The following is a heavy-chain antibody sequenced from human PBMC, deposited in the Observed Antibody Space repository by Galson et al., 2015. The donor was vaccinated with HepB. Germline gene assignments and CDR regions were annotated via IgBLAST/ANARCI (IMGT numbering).Heavy chain of an antibody. V-gene: IGHV3-21*01. CDR1: GFTFSSYS. CDR2: ISSSGTQI. CDR3: ARDAGRVAVAKEGAFDI. D-gene: IGHD6-19*01. J-gene: IGHJ3*02. Sequence: SLRLSCAASGFTFSSYSMNWVRQAPGKGLEWVSSISSSGTQIDYADSVRGLFTISRDNAKNSVFLQINSLRAEDTAVYFCARDAGRVAVAKEGAFDIWGQGTMVTVSS.